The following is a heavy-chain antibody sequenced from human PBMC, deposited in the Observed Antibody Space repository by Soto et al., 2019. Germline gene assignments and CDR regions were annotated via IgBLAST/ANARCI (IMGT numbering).Heavy chain of an antibody. CDR3: ARDRRESEDTVVVVAATSPRGAFDI. CDR1: GYTFTSYY. Sequence: VASVKVSCKASGYTFTSYYMHWVRQAPGQGLEWMGIINPSGGSTSYAQKFQGRVTMTRDTSTSTVYMELSSLRSEDTAVYYCARDRRESEDTVVVVAATSPRGAFDIWGQGTMVTVSS. J-gene: IGHJ3*02. CDR2: INPSGGST. D-gene: IGHD2-15*01. V-gene: IGHV1-46*01.